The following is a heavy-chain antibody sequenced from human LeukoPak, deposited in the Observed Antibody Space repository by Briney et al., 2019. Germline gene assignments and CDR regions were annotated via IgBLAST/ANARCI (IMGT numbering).Heavy chain of an antibody. CDR2: INPNSGGT. CDR3: ARDSYIAAAGTCDY. D-gene: IGHD6-13*01. V-gene: IGHV1-2*02. CDR1: GYTFTGYY. Sequence: ASVKVSCKASGYTFTGYYMHWVRQAPGQGLEWMGWINPNSGGTNYAQKFQGRVTMTRDTSISTAYMELSRLRSDDTAVYYCARDSYIAAAGTCDYWGQGTLVTVSS. J-gene: IGHJ4*02.